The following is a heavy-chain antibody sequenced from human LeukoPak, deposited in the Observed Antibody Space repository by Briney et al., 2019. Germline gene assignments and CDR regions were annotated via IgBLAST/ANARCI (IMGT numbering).Heavy chain of an antibody. CDR3: ARDHSPDGYYGSGFNDP. D-gene: IGHD3-10*01. Sequence: GGSLRLSCAASGFTFSSYAMHWVRQAPGKGLEWVSVISYDGSNKYYADSVKGRFTISRDNAKNSLYLQMNSLRSEDTAVYYCARDHSPDGYYGSGFNDPWGQGTLVTVSS. CDR2: ISYDGSNK. V-gene: IGHV3-30-3*01. CDR1: GFTFSSYA. J-gene: IGHJ5*02.